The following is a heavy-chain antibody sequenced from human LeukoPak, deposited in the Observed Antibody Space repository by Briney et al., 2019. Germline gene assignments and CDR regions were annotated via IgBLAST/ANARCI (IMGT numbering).Heavy chain of an antibody. D-gene: IGHD5-12*01. CDR2: INPNSGGT. CDR3: SRGRADGYSGYDSGDY. J-gene: IGHJ4*02. V-gene: IGHV1-2*02. Sequence: ASVKVSCKASGYTFTGYYMHWVRQAPGQGLEWMGWINPNSGGTDYAQKFQGGVTMARDTSISTAYMELSSLTSDDTAVYYCSRGRADGYSGYDSGDYWGQGTLVTVSS. CDR1: GYTFTGYY.